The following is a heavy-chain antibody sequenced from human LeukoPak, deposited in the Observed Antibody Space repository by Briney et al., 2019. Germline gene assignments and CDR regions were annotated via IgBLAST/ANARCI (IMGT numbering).Heavy chain of an antibody. Sequence: PGRSLRLSCAASGFAFSTTSMSWVRQAPGKGLEWVSVISGSGDITYFADSVKGRFTISRDNSRNTLYLQMDSLRAEDTAMYYCAKANTRPYNWFDPWGQGTLVTVSS. CDR2: ISGSGDIT. CDR3: AKANTRPYNWFDP. V-gene: IGHV3-23*01. J-gene: IGHJ5*02. D-gene: IGHD2-2*01. CDR1: GFAFSTTS.